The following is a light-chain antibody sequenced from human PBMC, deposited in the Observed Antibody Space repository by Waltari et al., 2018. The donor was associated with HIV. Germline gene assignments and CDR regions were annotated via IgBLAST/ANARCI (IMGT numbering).Light chain of an antibody. J-gene: IGLJ2*01. Sequence: QAGLTQPPSVSKALRQTATLTCTGNSSNVGNQGAAWLQQHQGHPPKLLSYRNNNRPSGISESFSASRSGNIASLNITGLQPEDESAYYCSAWDSSLGEWVFGGGTKLTVL. CDR2: RNN. CDR3: SAWDSSLGEWV. V-gene: IGLV10-54*04. CDR1: SSNVGNQG.